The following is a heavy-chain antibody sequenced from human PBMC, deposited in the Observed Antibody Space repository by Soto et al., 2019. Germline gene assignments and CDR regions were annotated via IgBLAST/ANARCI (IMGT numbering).Heavy chain of an antibody. CDR1: GFTFSSYA. Sequence: EVQLLESGGGLVQPGGSLRLSCAASGFTFSSYAMSWVRQAPGKGLEWVSAISGSGGSTYYADSVKGRFTISRDNSKNPLYLQMNSLRAEDTSVYYCAKDGGYSYGYSPRYYYGMDVWGQGTTVTVSS. V-gene: IGHV3-23*01. D-gene: IGHD5-18*01. J-gene: IGHJ6*02. CDR3: AKDGGYSYGYSPRYYYGMDV. CDR2: ISGSGGST.